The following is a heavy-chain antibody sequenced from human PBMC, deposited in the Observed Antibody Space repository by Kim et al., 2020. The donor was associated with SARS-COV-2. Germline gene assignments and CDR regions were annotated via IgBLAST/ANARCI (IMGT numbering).Heavy chain of an antibody. CDR2: IYHGGST. V-gene: IGHV4-4*02. Sequence: SETLSLTCAVSGGSISSSNWWSWVRQPPGKGLEWIGEIYHGGSTNYNPSLKSRVTISVDKSKNQFSLKLSSVTAADTAVYYCARGGFRLRQYYFDYWGQGTLVTVSS. D-gene: IGHD3-10*01. J-gene: IGHJ4*02. CDR1: GGSISSSNW. CDR3: ARGGFRLRQYYFDY.